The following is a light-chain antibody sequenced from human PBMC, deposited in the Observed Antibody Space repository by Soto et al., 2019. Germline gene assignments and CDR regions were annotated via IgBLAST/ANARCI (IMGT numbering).Light chain of an antibody. CDR1: QSVDNSY. V-gene: IGKV3-20*01. CDR2: GAS. J-gene: IGKJ1*01. Sequence: EIVLTQSPGTLSLSSGERATLSCKTSQSVDNSYLAWYQHKHGQPPRLHIYGASGRATGIPDRFRASGSGTDFTLTITRLEPEDFAVYYCQQYDTSPWTFGPGTKVEIK. CDR3: QQYDTSPWT.